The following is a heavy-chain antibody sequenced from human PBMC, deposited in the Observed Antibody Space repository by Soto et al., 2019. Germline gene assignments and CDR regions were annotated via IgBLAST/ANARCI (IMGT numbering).Heavy chain of an antibody. Sequence: LRLSCTASGFTFTYYAFSWVRQAPGKGLEWVSAISANGQGIYYADSVRGRFTISRDNSKNTVFLHMDSLRAEDTAVYYCAKDRDFPRDQFRYRGQGTLVTVSS. V-gene: IGHV3-23*01. CDR2: ISANGQGI. D-gene: IGHD2-2*01. J-gene: IGHJ4*02. CDR3: AKDRDFPRDQFRY. CDR1: GFTFTYYA.